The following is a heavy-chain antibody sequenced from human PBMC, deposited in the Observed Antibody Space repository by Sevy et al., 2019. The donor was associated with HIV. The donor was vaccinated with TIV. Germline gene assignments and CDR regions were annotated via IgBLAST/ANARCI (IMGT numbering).Heavy chain of an antibody. V-gene: IGHV3-33*01. CDR1: GFTFSTYG. Sequence: GGSLRLSCAASGFTFSTYGMHWVRQAPGKGLEWVADNWFDGSNTYYADSVKGRFTISRDIAKNTLHLQMNSLRAEDTAVYYCARDLEFYDYGDYGPAFMPDYWGQGTLVTVSS. CDR2: NWFDGSNT. CDR3: ARDLEFYDYGDYGPAFMPDY. J-gene: IGHJ4*02. D-gene: IGHD4-17*01.